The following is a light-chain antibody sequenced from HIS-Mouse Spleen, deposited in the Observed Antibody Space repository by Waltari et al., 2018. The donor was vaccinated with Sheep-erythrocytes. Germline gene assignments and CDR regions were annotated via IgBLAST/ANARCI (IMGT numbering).Light chain of an antibody. CDR3: SSYTSSSTLYV. Sequence: QSALTQPASVSGSPGQSITISCTGTSSDVGGYNYVSWYQQHPGKAPKLMIYEVSNRPLGVFNRFSGSKSGNTASLTISGLQAEDEADYYCSSYTSSSTLYVFGTGTKVTVL. CDR1: SSDVGGYNY. CDR2: EVS. V-gene: IGLV2-14*01. J-gene: IGLJ1*01.